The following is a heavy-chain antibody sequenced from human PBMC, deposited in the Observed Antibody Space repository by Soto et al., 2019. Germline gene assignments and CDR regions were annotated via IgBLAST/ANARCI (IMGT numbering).Heavy chain of an antibody. Sequence: LGESLKISCKGSGYSFTSYWIGWVRQMPGKGLEWMGIIYPGDSDSRSSPSFQGQVTISADKSISTAYLQWSSLKASDTATYYCARVGYSYGYFDYWGQGTLVTVSS. V-gene: IGHV5-51*01. CDR3: ARVGYSYGYFDY. CDR2: IYPGDSDS. CDR1: GYSFTSYW. J-gene: IGHJ4*02. D-gene: IGHD5-18*01.